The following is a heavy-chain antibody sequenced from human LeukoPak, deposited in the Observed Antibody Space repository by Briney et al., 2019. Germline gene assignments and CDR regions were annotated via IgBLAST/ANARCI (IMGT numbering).Heavy chain of an antibody. Sequence: GGSLRLSCVASGFTFSNYGMSWVRQAPGKGLEWVSAISGIGTYTYYADSVKGRFTISRDNSKNTVYLQMKSLRAEDTALYYCARFTSGIIGNALDIWGQGTMVTVSS. CDR3: ARFTSGIIGNALDI. V-gene: IGHV3-23*01. D-gene: IGHD1-14*01. J-gene: IGHJ3*02. CDR1: GFTFSNYG. CDR2: ISGIGTYT.